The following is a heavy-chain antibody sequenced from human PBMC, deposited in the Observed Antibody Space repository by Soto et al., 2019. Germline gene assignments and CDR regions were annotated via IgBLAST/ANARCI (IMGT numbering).Heavy chain of an antibody. CDR1: GFTFSNAW. Sequence: GGSLRLSCAASGFTFSNAWMSWVRQAPGKGLEWVGRSKSKTDGGTTKYSAPVKGRFNIARDDSKNTLYLQMNSLKTEDTAVYYCTTQGSGWYAGGDFDYWGQGTLVTVSS. J-gene: IGHJ4*02. V-gene: IGHV3-15*01. D-gene: IGHD6-19*01. CDR3: TTQGSGWYAGGDFDY. CDR2: SKSKTDGGTT.